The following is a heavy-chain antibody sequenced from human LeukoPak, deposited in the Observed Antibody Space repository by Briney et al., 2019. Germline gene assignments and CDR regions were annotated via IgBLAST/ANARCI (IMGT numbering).Heavy chain of an antibody. CDR3: ARGWFGNFLHFDY. D-gene: IGHD3-10*01. V-gene: IGHV4-4*02. CDR2: IYHSGST. CDR1: GGSISSSNW. J-gene: IGHJ4*02. Sequence: SETLSLTCAVSGGSISSSNWWSWVRQPPGKGLEWIGEIYHSGSTNYNPSLKSRVTISVDKSKNQFSLKLSSVTAADTAVYYCARGWFGNFLHFDYWGQGTLVTVSS.